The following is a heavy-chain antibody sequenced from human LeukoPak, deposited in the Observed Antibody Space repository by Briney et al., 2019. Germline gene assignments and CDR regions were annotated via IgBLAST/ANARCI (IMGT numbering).Heavy chain of an antibody. CDR1: GYSFTSYW. CDR2: IYPGDSDT. J-gene: IGHJ4*02. D-gene: IGHD6-25*01. Sequence: GESLKISCKGSGYSFTSYWIGWVRQMPGKDLGWMGTIYPGDSDTRYSPSFQGQVTISADKSISTAYLQWSSLKASDTAMYYCARRAATTGYFDFWGQGTLVTVSS. CDR3: ARRAATTGYFDF. V-gene: IGHV5-51*01.